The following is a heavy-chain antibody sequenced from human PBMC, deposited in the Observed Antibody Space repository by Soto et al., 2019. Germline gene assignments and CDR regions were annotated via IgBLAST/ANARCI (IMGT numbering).Heavy chain of an antibody. D-gene: IGHD6-19*01. CDR3: ARDRGAVAA. CDR1: GFSLSNYE. J-gene: IGHJ5*02. V-gene: IGHV3-48*03. CDR2: INGRGTST. Sequence: EVQPVESGGGLVQPGGSLRISCTASGFSLSNYEMNWVRQAPGQGLQWVSYINGRGTSTYYADSVEGRFTISRDNAKNSLYLQMNSLRAEDTGVYYCARDRGAVAAWGQGTQVTVSS.